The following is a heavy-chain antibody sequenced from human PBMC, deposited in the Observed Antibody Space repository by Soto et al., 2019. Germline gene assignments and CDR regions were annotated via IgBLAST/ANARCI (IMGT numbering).Heavy chain of an antibody. CDR2: ISPYNGNT. V-gene: IGHV1-18*01. CDR3: ARSPSSLAGSSRESANWSQP. D-gene: IGHD2-2*01. CDR1: GYTFTSYS. J-gene: IGHJ5*02. Sequence: GASVKISCKAPGYTFTSYSMRWMRQAPGQGLEWMGLISPYNGNTNYAQKLQGRVTMTTDTSTSTAYMELRSLRSDDTAVYYCARSPSSLAGSSRESANWSQPWGQGNLVTV.